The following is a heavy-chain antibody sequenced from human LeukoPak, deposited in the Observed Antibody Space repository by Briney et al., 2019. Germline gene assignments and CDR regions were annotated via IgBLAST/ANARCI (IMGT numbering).Heavy chain of an antibody. CDR1: GFTFSNYG. CDR3: ANTYYYDSSGARALGY. D-gene: IGHD3-22*01. Sequence: PGGSLRLSCAASGFTFSNYGMHWVRQAPGKGLEWVAFIRYDGSNQYYADSVKGRFTISRDNSKNMLYLQMYSLRAEDTAMYYCANTYYYDSSGARALGYWGQGTLVTVSS. J-gene: IGHJ4*02. CDR2: IRYDGSNQ. V-gene: IGHV3-30*02.